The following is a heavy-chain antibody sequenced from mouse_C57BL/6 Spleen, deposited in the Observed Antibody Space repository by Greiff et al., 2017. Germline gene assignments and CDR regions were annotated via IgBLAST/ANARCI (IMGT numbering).Heavy chain of an antibody. Sequence: QVQLQQPGAELVRPGSSVKLSCKASGYTFTSYWMHWVKQRPIQGLEWIGNIDPSDSDTHYNQKFKDKATLTVDKSSSTAYMQLSSLTSEDSAVYYWARYDGYEAWFAYGGQATLVT. J-gene: IGHJ3*01. D-gene: IGHD2-2*01. V-gene: IGHV1-52*01. CDR3: ARYDGYEAWFAY. CDR2: IDPSDSDT. CDR1: GYTFTSYW.